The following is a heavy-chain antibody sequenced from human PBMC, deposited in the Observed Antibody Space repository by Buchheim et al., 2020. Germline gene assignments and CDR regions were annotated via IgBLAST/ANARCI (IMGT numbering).Heavy chain of an antibody. CDR1: GFSFSNNN. Sequence: EVHLVESGGGLVQPGGSLRLACAASGFSFSNNNMNWFRQAPGKGLEWVSHITTSSRTTYYAESVKGRFTVSRDNAKDSLYLQMNSLRAEDTAMYYCEREGGDWGQGTL. D-gene: IGHD1-26*01. CDR3: EREGGD. J-gene: IGHJ4*02. V-gene: IGHV3-48*04. CDR2: ITTSSRTT.